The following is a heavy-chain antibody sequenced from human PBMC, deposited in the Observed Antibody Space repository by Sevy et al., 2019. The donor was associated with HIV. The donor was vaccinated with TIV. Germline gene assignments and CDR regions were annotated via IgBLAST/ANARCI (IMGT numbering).Heavy chain of an antibody. CDR2: ISSSGSTI. Sequence: GGSLRLSCAASGFTFSDYYMSWIRQAPGKGLEWVSYISSSGSTIYYAGSVKGRFTISRDNAKNSLYLQMNSLRAEDTAVYYCARDRNELGYCSSTSCYTAFDIWGQWTMVTVSS. J-gene: IGHJ3*02. D-gene: IGHD2-2*02. V-gene: IGHV3-11*01. CDR1: GFTFSDYY. CDR3: ARDRNELGYCSSTSCYTAFDI.